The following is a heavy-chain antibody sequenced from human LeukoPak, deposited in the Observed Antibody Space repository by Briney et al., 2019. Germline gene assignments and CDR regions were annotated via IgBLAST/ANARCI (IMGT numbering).Heavy chain of an antibody. CDR3: ASCHCTNGVCYGECEYFQH. D-gene: IGHD2-8*01. CDR1: GYTFTSYG. CDR2: ISAYNGNT. J-gene: IGHJ1*01. Sequence: GASVKVSCKASGYTFTSYGISWVRQAPGQGLEWMGWISAYNGNTNYAQKLQGRLTLTTDTSTSTAYMELRSLRSDDTAVYYCASCHCTNGVCYGECEYFQHWGQGTLVTVSS. V-gene: IGHV1-18*01.